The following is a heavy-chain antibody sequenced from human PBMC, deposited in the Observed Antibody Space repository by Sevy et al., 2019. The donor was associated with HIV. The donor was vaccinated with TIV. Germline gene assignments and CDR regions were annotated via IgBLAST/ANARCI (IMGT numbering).Heavy chain of an antibody. CDR2: ISRSNTYI. J-gene: IGHJ3*01. D-gene: IGHD4-17*01. CDR3: ARDYGGLNAFDF. CDR1: GFIFSSYS. Sequence: GGSLRLSCAASGFIFSSYSMNWVRQAPGKGLEWVASISRSNTYIYYADSVKGRFTISRDDAKNSLYLQMNSLRAEYTAVYYCARDYGGLNAFDFWGQGTMVTVSS. V-gene: IGHV3-21*01.